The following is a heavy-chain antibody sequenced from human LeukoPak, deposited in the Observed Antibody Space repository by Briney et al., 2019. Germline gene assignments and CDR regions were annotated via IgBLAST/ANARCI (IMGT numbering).Heavy chain of an antibody. CDR1: GGSTSSYY. J-gene: IGHJ3*02. CDR2: ISDSGTT. D-gene: IGHD3-22*01. V-gene: IGHV4-59*08. Sequence: SETLSLTCTVSGGSTSSYYYNWVRQRPGKGLEWIAYISDSGTTNYNPSLKSRVTISVDTSKTQFSLRLSSVTAADTAVYFCARQSSSYDPFDIWGQGTMVTVSS. CDR3: ARQSSSYDPFDI.